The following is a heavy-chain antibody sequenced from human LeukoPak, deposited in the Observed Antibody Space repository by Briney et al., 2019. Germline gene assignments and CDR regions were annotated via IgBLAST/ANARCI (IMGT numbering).Heavy chain of an antibody. V-gene: IGHV3-64*01. CDR3: ARDFGLTGKVDY. Sequence: GGPLRLSCAASGFTFSRYAMHWVRQAPGKGLESVSAISSNGGSTYYANSVKGRFTISRDDSKNTLYLQMGSLRAEDLAVYYCARDFGLTGKVDYWGQGTLVTVSS. J-gene: IGHJ4*02. CDR1: GFTFSRYA. D-gene: IGHD1-20*01. CDR2: ISSNGGST.